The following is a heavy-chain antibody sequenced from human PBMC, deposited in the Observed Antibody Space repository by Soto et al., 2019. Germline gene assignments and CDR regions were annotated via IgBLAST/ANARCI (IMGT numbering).Heavy chain of an antibody. J-gene: IGHJ4*02. V-gene: IGHV3-15*01. CDR1: GFTFSNAW. CDR2: IKSKTDGGTT. Sequence: GGSLRLSCAASGFTFSNAWMSWVRQAPGKGLEWVGRIKSKTDGGTTDYAAPVKGRFTISRDDSKNTLYLQMNSLKTEDTAVYYCTTGAHPVQFRYYFDYWGQGTLVTVSS. CDR3: TTGAHPVQFRYYFDY. D-gene: IGHD4-4*01.